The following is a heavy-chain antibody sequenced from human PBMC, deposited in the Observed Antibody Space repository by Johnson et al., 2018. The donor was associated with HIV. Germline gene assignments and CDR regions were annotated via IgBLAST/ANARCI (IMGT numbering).Heavy chain of an antibody. J-gene: IGHJ3*02. Sequence: VQLVESGGGLVQPGGSLRLSCAGSGFTFSDYWMKWVRQAPGKGLEWVAKIKQDGSETYYVDSVKGRFTISRDNAKNSLYLQMNSLRAEDTAVYYCARDDYSFHIWGRGTLVTVSS. CDR2: IKQDGSET. V-gene: IGHV3-7*01. CDR1: GFTFSDYW. CDR3: ARDDYSFHI. D-gene: IGHD4/OR15-4a*01.